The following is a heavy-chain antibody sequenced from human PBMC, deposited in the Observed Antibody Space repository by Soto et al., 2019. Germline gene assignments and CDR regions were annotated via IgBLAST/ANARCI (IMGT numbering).Heavy chain of an antibody. CDR2: ISSSGSTI. V-gene: IGHV3-11*01. J-gene: IGHJ6*03. Sequence: GGSLRLSCAASGFTFSDYYMSWIRQAPGKGLEWVSYISSSGSTIYYADSVKGRFTISRDNAKNSLYLQMNSRRAEDTAVYYCARDSSSWYGDYYYYYMDVWGKGTTVTVSS. D-gene: IGHD6-13*01. CDR1: GFTFSDYY. CDR3: ARDSSSWYGDYYYYYMDV.